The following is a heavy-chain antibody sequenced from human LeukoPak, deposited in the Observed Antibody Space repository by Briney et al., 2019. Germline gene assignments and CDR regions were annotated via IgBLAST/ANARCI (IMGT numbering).Heavy chain of an antibody. D-gene: IGHD3-22*01. V-gene: IGHV3-23*01. CDR3: AKRGNYYDASGYFDQA. J-gene: IGHJ5*02. CDR1: GFTFSNYA. Sequence: PGGSLRLSCAASGFTFSNYAMSWVRQAPGKRLEWVSAISGSGSSVYYADSVKGRFTISRDNSKNTLYLQMNSLRAEDTAVYFCAKRGNYYDASGYFDQAWGQGTLVTVSS. CDR2: ISGSGSSV.